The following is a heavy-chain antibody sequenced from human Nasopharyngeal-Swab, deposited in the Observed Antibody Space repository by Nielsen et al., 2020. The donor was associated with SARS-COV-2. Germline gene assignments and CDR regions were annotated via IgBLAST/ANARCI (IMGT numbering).Heavy chain of an antibody. V-gene: IGHV3-33*06. D-gene: IGHD1-26*01. CDR1: GFTFSSYG. CDR2: IWYDGSNK. CDR3: AKVSWEWELLRWYFDY. Sequence: GGSLRLSCAASGFTFSSYGMHWVRQAPGKGLEWVAVIWYDGSNKYYADSVKGQFTISRDNSKNTLYLQMNSLRAEDTAVYYCAKVSWEWELLRWYFDYWGQGTLVTVSS. J-gene: IGHJ4*02.